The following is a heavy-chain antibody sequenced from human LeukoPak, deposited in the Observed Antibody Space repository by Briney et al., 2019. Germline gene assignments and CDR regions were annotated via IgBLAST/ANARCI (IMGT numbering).Heavy chain of an antibody. J-gene: IGHJ4*02. CDR3: ARAHASRRIDY. V-gene: IGHV4-61*01. D-gene: IGHD2-2*01. CDR1: GGSVSSGSYY. Sequence: SETLSLTCTVFGGSVSSGSYYWSWIRQPPGKGLEWIGNNNPSLKSRVTISVDTSKNQFSLKLNSVTAADTAVYYCARAHASRRIDYWGRGTLVTVSS.